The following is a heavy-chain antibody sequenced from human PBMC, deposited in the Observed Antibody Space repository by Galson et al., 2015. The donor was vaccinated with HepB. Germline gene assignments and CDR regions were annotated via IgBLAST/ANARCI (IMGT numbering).Heavy chain of an antibody. CDR3: ARDWISRYYYDSSGYYSDAFDI. J-gene: IGHJ3*02. Sequence: SVKVSCKASGYTFTSYGISWVRQAPGQGLEWMGWISAYNGNTNYAQKLQGRVTMTTDTSTSTAYMELRSLRSDDTAVYYCARDWISRYYYDSSGYYSDAFDIWGQGTMVTVSS. CDR1: GYTFTSYG. V-gene: IGHV1-18*01. D-gene: IGHD3-22*01. CDR2: ISAYNGNT.